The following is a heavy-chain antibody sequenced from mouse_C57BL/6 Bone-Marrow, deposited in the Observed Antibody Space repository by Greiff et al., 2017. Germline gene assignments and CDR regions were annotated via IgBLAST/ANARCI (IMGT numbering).Heavy chain of an antibody. CDR2: ISSGSSTI. J-gene: IGHJ3*01. CDR1: GFTFSDYG. V-gene: IGHV5-17*01. Sequence: EVQGVDSGGGLVKPGGSLKLSCAASGFTFSDYGMHWVRQAPEKGLEWVAYISSGSSTIYYADTVKGRFTISRDNAKNTLFLQMTSLRSEDTAMYYCARPLYYGSSSFAYWGQGTLVTVSA. CDR3: ARPLYYGSSSFAY. D-gene: IGHD1-1*01.